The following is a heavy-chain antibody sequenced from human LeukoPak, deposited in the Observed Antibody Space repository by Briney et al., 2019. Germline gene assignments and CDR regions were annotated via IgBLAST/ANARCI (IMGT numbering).Heavy chain of an antibody. CDR2: ISISGGGK. V-gene: IGHV3-23*01. D-gene: IGHD1-1*01. CDR3: VQVFSADTFPFDY. J-gene: IGHJ4*02. Sequence: GESLRLSCAASGFTFSSSGMSCVRQAPGRGLEWISTISISGGGKYYADSVKGRFTISRDNSRNTLYLDMNSVRAEDTAVYYCVQVFSADTFPFDYWGQGTQVTVSS. CDR1: GFTFSSSG.